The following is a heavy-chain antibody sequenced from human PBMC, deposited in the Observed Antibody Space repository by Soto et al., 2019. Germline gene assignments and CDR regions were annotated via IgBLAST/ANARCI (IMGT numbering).Heavy chain of an antibody. J-gene: IGHJ4*02. CDR1: GHSISSDYY. V-gene: IGHV4-38-2*01. Sequence: PSETLSLTCAVSGHSISSDYYWGWIRQPPGKGLEWIGSIYQSGSTYYNPSLKSRVTISVDTSKNQFSLKLSSVTAADTAVYYCARASIGYSHGPFDYWGQGTLVTVSS. D-gene: IGHD5-18*01. CDR2: IYQSGST. CDR3: ARASIGYSHGPFDY.